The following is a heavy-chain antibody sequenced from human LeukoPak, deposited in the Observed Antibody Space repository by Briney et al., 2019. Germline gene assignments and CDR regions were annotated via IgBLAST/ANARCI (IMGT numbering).Heavy chain of an antibody. CDR3: ASIPGYGDWFDP. J-gene: IGHJ5*02. Sequence: PSETLSLTCTVSGGSISSSSYYWGWIRQPPGKGLEWIGSIYYSGSTYYNPSLKSRVTISVDTSKNQFSLKLSSVTAADTAVYYCASIPGYGDWFDPWGQGTLVTVSS. V-gene: IGHV4-39*01. D-gene: IGHD1-1*01. CDR2: IYYSGST. CDR1: GGSISSSSYY.